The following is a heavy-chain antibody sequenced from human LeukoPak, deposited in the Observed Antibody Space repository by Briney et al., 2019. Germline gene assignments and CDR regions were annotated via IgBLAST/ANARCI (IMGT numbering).Heavy chain of an antibody. V-gene: IGHV4-4*07. J-gene: IGHJ4*02. D-gene: IGHD6-19*01. CDR1: GGSISGYY. Sequence: RPSETLSLTCTVSGGSISGYYWSWIRQPAGKGLEWIGRIYSSGSTNYNPSLKSRLTMSADTSKKQFSLKLSSVTAADTAVYFCARERYNTGWYSDYWGQGTLVTVSS. CDR3: ARERYNTGWYSDY. CDR2: IYSSGST.